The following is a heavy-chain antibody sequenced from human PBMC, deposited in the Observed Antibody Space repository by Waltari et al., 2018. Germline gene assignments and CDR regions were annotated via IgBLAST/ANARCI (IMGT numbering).Heavy chain of an antibody. V-gene: IGHV3-7*01. Sequence: EVQLVESGGGLVQPGGSLRLSCAASGLPFSTFCMSWVRQAPGKGLESVASIKEDGGEKYYVDSLKGRIIISRDNAKNSLYLQMNSLRVEDTAVYYCARDRGYFDYWGLGTLVTVSS. D-gene: IGHD3-10*01. CDR1: GLPFSTFC. J-gene: IGHJ4*02. CDR3: ARDRGYFDY. CDR2: IKEDGGEK.